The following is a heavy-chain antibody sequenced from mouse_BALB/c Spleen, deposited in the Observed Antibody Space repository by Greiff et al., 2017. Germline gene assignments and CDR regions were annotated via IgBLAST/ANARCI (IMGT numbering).Heavy chain of an antibody. Sequence: FPLQQSGPELEKPGASVKISCKASGYSFTGYNMNWVKQSNGKSLEWIGNIDPYYGGTSYNQKFKGKATLTVDKSSSTAYMQLKSLTSEDSAVYYCAREGYDDGYSYWYFDVWGAGTTVTVS. CDR1: GYSFTGYN. J-gene: IGHJ1*01. CDR2: IDPYYGGT. V-gene: IGHV1-39*01. CDR3: AREGYDDGYSYWYFDV. D-gene: IGHD2-3*01.